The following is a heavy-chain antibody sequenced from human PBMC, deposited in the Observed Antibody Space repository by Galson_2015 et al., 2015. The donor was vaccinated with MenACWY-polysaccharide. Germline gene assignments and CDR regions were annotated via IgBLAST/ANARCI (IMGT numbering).Heavy chain of an antibody. J-gene: IGHJ3*02. D-gene: IGHD3-10*02. CDR1: TFTFRGSG. V-gene: IGHV3-33*01. CDR2: IQYDAVYK. Sequence: SLRLSCAASTFTFRGSGMHWVRQAPGKGLEWVAVIQYDAVYKQYLDSVKGRFSVSRDDSKNTLYLEMSNLRAEDTALYYCAREGSRIVFHAFDTWGRGTMVIVSS. CDR3: AREGSRIVFHAFDT.